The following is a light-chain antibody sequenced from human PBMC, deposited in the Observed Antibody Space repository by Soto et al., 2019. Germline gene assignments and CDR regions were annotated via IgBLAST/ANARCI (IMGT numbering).Light chain of an antibody. CDR2: WAS. Sequence: DIVMSQSPDSLTVSLGERATINCKSSQSVLYSSNNKNYLAWYQQKPGQPPKLIMYWASTRESGVPDRFSGSGSETDFTLNISSLQAEDVAVYYCQQYYSTPSIIFGQGKRLEIK. CDR3: QQYYSTPSII. CDR1: QSVLYSSNNKNY. J-gene: IGKJ5*01. V-gene: IGKV4-1*01.